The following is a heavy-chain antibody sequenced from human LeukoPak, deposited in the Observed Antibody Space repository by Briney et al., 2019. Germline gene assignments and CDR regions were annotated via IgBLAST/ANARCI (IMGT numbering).Heavy chain of an antibody. CDR2: ISWNSGSI. D-gene: IGHD6-13*01. V-gene: IGHV3-9*01. CDR3: AKEKSSSWYDFDY. Sequence: GGSLRLSCAASGFTFDDYAMHCVRQAPGKGLEWVSGISWNSGSIGYADSVKGRFTISRDNAKNSLYLQMNSLRAEDTALYYCAKEKSSSWYDFDYWGQGTLVIVSS. J-gene: IGHJ4*02. CDR1: GFTFDDYA.